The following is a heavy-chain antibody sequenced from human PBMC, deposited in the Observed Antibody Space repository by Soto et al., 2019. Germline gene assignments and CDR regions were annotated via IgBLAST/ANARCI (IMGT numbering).Heavy chain of an antibody. CDR2: ISYDGSNK. D-gene: IGHD1-26*01. V-gene: IGHV3-30*18. CDR3: ANLGGATRGVAHFDY. Sequence: PGGSLRLSCAASGFTFSSYGMHWVRQAPGKGLEWVAVISYDGSNKYYADSVKGRFTISRDNSKNTLYLQMNSLRAEDTAVYYCANLGGATRGVAHFDYWGQGTLVTVSS. J-gene: IGHJ4*02. CDR1: GFTFSSYG.